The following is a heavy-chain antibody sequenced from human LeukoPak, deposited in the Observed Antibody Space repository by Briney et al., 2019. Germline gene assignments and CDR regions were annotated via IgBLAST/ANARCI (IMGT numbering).Heavy chain of an antibody. CDR3: AKSLAVAGDY. Sequence: HPGGSLRLSCAASGFTFSNYWMHWVRQDPGKGLVWVSRVVLDGSGNYADSVKGRFTISRDNSKNTLYLQMNSLRAEDTAVYYCAKSLAVAGDYWGQGTLVTVSS. CDR2: VVLDGSG. D-gene: IGHD6-19*01. V-gene: IGHV3-74*01. J-gene: IGHJ4*02. CDR1: GFTFSNYW.